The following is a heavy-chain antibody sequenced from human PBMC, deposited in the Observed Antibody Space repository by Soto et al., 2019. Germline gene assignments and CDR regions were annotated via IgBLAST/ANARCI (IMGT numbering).Heavy chain of an antibody. Sequence: GASVKVSCKASGGTFRSFSISWVRQAPGQGLEWMGGIIPIFDITNYAQKFQGRVTITADESTSTAYMELSSLRSEDTAVYYCARDRLTFGGVIHAFHIWGQGTMVTVSS. CDR1: GGTFRSFS. CDR3: ARDRLTFGGVIHAFHI. CDR2: IIPIFDIT. J-gene: IGHJ3*02. V-gene: IGHV1-69*13. D-gene: IGHD3-16*02.